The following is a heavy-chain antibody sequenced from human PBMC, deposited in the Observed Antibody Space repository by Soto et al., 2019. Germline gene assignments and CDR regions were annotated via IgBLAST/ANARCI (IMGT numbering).Heavy chain of an antibody. CDR1: GGSVSSSSYS. J-gene: IGHJ4*02. Sequence: SETLSLTCTVSGGSVSSSSYSWGWIRQSPGKGLEWIGTIYSSENTYYNPSLLSRVTISVDTSKNEFSLRLSSVTAADTAVYYCAREPLDWGKGNLVTVSS. CDR2: IYSSENT. CDR3: AREPLD. V-gene: IGHV4-39*02.